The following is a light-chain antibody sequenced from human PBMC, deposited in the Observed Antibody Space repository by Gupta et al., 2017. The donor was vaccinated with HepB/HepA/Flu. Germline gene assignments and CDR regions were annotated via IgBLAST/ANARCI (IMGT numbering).Light chain of an antibody. CDR3: QQYGSSPLIT. J-gene: IGKJ5*01. V-gene: IGKV3-20*01. Sequence: EIALTQSSGTLSLSPGERATLSCRASQSVSSSYLAWYQQKPGQAPRLLIYGASSRATGIPDRFSGSGSGTDFTLTISRLEPEDFAVYYCQQYGSSPLITFGQGTRLEIK. CDR1: QSVSSSY. CDR2: GAS.